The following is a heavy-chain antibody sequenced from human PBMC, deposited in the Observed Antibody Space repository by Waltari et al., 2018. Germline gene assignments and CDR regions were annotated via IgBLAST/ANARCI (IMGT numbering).Heavy chain of an antibody. V-gene: IGHV3-53*01. J-gene: IGHJ6*02. CDR1: GVTVSTNY. CDR2: IYSGGGT. D-gene: IGHD4-17*01. CDR3: ARATVTTGSGMAV. Sequence: EVQLVESGGRLLQPGGSLRLSCSASGVTVSTNYMSWVRRGPGKGLGWVSVIYSGGGTYYADSVKGRLTISRDKSKNTLYLQMNRMRVDDTAVYFCARATVTTGSGMAVWGQGTTVIVSS.